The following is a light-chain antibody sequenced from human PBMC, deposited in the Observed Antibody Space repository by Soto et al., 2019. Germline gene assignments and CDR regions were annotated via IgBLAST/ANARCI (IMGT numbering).Light chain of an antibody. Sequence: QSALTQPASVSGSPGQSITISCTGTSSDVGTYKLVSWYQQHPGTAPKVMIYDANQRPSGVSYRFSGSKSGNTASLTISGLQADDEADYYCCSYAGDGTWVFGGGTKLTVL. J-gene: IGLJ3*02. V-gene: IGLV2-23*01. CDR1: SSDVGTYKL. CDR2: DAN. CDR3: CSYAGDGTWV.